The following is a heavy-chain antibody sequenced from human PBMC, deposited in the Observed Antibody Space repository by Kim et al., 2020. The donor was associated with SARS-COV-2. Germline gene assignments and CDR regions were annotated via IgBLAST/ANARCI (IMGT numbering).Heavy chain of an antibody. CDR1: GFTVSRNY. V-gene: IGHV3-66*01. J-gene: IGHJ6*02. D-gene: IGHD3-16*01. CDR2: IYSGGGT. CDR3: SGGGNSYFYGMGV. Sequence: GGSLRLSCATSGFTVSRNYMSWVRQAPGKGLDWVAVIYSGGGTYYADSVKGRFTISRDIFKNTLYLQMNSLRGDDTAVYYCSGGGNSYFYGMGVWGQGST.